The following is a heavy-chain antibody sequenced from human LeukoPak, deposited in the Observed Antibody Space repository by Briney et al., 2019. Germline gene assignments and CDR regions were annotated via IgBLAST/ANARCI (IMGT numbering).Heavy chain of an antibody. J-gene: IGHJ4*02. D-gene: IGHD1-26*01. CDR2: ISYDGSNK. CDR3: ARDNSGSYNFDF. CDR1: GFTFSSYA. Sequence: GSLRLSCAASGFTFSSYAMHWVRQAPGKGLEWVAVISYDGSNKYYADSVKGRFTISRDISKNTLYLQMNSLRAEDTAVYYCARDNSGSYNFDFWGQGTLVTVSS. V-gene: IGHV3-30-3*01.